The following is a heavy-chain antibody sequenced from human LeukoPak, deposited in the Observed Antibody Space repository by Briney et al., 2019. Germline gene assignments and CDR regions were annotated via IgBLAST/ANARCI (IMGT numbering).Heavy chain of an antibody. J-gene: IGHJ4*02. D-gene: IGHD3-22*01. V-gene: IGHV3-7*01. Sequence: TGGSLRLSCAAPGFTFSSYWMSWVRQAPGKGLEWVANIKQDGSEKYYVDSVKGRFTISRDNAKNSLYLQMNSLRAEDTAVYYCARDSVPMNYWGQGTLVTVSS. CDR3: ARDSVPMNY. CDR2: IKQDGSEK. CDR1: GFTFSSYW.